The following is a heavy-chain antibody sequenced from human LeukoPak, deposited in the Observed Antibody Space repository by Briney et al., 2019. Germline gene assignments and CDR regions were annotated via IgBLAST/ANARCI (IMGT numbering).Heavy chain of an antibody. Sequence: SETLSLTCAVSGGSISSSNWWSWVRQPPGKGLEWIGEIYHSGSTNYNPSLKSRVTISVDKSKNQFSLKLSSVTAADTAVYYCARIGSWSGSFFAGYYYYMDVWGKGTTVTVSS. V-gene: IGHV4-4*02. CDR3: ARIGSWSGSFFAGYYYYMDV. D-gene: IGHD3-3*01. J-gene: IGHJ6*03. CDR1: GGSISSSNW. CDR2: IYHSGST.